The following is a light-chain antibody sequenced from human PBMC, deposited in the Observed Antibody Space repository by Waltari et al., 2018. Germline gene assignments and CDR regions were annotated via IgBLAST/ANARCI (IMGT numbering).Light chain of an antibody. CDR2: TTS. J-gene: IGKJ2*01. Sequence: DVQMTQSPSSLSASVGDRVTITCRASQGISNSLVWYQQKPGKAPKLLLSTTSTLQSGVPSRISGSESETVFTLSISSLQPEDFAAYDGQKYYIIPDTSGQGTNLEIK. CDR1: QGISNS. CDR3: QKYYIIPDT. V-gene: IGKV1-NL1*01.